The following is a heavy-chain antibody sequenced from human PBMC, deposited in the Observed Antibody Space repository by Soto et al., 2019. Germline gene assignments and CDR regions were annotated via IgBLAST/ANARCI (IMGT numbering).Heavy chain of an antibody. J-gene: IGHJ4*02. CDR2: ISPYTGKT. V-gene: IGHV1-18*04. CDR3: ARLGWDLQSGRRYSDY. D-gene: IGHD2-15*01. Sequence: QVQLVQSGAELKKPGASMKVSCKTSGYTFSSNALTWVRQAPGQGLEWMGWISPYTGKTVYAQKFQGRVTMTTDPSTSTAYMELRALESDDTAVYYCARLGWDLQSGRRYSDYWGQGTLITVSS. CDR1: GYTFSSNA.